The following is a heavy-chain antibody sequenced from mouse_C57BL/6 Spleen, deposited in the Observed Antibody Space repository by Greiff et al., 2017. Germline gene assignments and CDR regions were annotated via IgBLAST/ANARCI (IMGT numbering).Heavy chain of an antibody. CDR3: ARSPLYYGSSYDYAMYY. Sequence: QVQLQQPGAELVRPGTSVKLSCKASGYTFTSYWMHWVKQRPGQGLEWIGVIDPSDSYTNYNQKFKGKATLTVDTSSSTAYMQLSSLTSADSAVYYCARSPLYYGSSYDYAMYYWCQGTSVTVSS. J-gene: IGHJ4*01. CDR2: IDPSDSYT. CDR1: GYTFTSYW. V-gene: IGHV1-59*01. D-gene: IGHD1-1*01.